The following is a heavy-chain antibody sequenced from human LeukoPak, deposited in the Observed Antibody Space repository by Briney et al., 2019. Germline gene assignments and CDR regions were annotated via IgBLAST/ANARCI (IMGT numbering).Heavy chain of an antibody. V-gene: IGHV1-2*02. CDR1: GYTLTGYY. D-gene: IGHD5-18*01. CDR2: INPNSGGT. Sequence: ASVKVSCKASGYTLTGYYIHWVRQAPGQGLEWMGWINPNSGGTNYAQKFQGRVTMTRDTSISTAYMELSSLRSDDTAVYYCAKRGYNYDSYYFDYWGQGTLVTVSS. CDR3: AKRGYNYDSYYFDY. J-gene: IGHJ4*02.